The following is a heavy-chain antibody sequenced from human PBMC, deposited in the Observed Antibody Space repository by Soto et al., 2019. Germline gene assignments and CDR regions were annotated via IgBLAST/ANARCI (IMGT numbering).Heavy chain of an antibody. CDR3: ARSYSSGPGDYDYYGMDV. Sequence: PSETLSLTCTVSGGSISSYYWSWIRQPPGKGLEWIGYIYYSGSTNYNPSLKSRVTISVDTSKNQFSLKLSSVTAADTAVYYCARSYSSGPGDYDYYGMDVWCQGTTVPVSS. V-gene: IGHV4-59*01. CDR1: GGSISSYY. D-gene: IGHD6-19*01. J-gene: IGHJ6*02. CDR2: IYYSGST.